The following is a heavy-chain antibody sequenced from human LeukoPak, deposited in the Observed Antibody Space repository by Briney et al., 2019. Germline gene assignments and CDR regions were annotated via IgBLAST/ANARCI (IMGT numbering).Heavy chain of an antibody. V-gene: IGHV4-59*08. CDR3: ARQGIRGQWLVHFDY. D-gene: IGHD6-19*01. CDR2: IYYSGTT. J-gene: IGHJ4*02. Sequence: PSETLSLTCSVSGASISSYYWSWIWQSPGKGPEWIGYIYYSGTTNYNPSLKSRVTISIDTSKNQFSLKLISVTAADTAVYYCARQGIRGQWLVHFDYWGQGTLVTVSS. CDR1: GASISSYY.